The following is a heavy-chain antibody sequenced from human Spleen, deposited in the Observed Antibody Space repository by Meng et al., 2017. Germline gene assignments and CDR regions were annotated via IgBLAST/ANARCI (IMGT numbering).Heavy chain of an antibody. D-gene: IGHD6-13*01. CDR3: ARGTSSNWYMVYYYGMDV. J-gene: IGHJ6*02. Sequence: SETLSLTCTVSGGSISSYYWSWIRQPPGKGLDWIGYISYRGSTNYNSSLRSRVTISVDTSKNQFSLKLSSVTAADTAVYYCARGTSSNWYMVYYYGMDVWGQGTTVTVSS. CDR2: ISYRGST. CDR1: GGSISSYY. V-gene: IGHV4-59*01.